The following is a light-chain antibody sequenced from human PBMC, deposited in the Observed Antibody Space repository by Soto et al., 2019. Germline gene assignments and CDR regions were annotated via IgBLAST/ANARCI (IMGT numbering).Light chain of an antibody. J-gene: IGKJ3*01. V-gene: IGKV3-20*01. CDR2: AAS. CDR1: QIVTINS. CDR3: QQYGDSPFT. Sequence: EVVLTQSPGTLSLSPGERATLSCRASQIVTINSLAWYQQKPGQPPRLRIYAASTRASAIPDRFSGSGSGTDFTLTISRLQPEDFALYYCQQYGDSPFTFGPGTRVDVK.